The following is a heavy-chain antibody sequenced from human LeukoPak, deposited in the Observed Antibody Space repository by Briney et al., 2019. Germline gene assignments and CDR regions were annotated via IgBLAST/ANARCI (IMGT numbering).Heavy chain of an antibody. Sequence: SSETLSLTCTVSGVSIDNSDYYWGWIRQPPGKGLEWIGSIYYSGSTYYNPSLKSRVTISVDTSKNQFSLKLSSVTAADTAVYYCARTVDWGITMVRGVIKYFDYWGQGTLVTVSS. D-gene: IGHD3-10*01. CDR2: IYYSGST. CDR1: GVSIDNSDYY. J-gene: IGHJ4*02. V-gene: IGHV4-39*07. CDR3: ARTVDWGITMVRGVIKYFDY.